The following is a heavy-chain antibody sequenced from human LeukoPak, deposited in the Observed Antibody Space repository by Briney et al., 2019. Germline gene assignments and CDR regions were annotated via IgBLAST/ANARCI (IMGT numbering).Heavy chain of an antibody. D-gene: IGHD3-22*01. CDR2: IGCGGSTT. Sequence: PGGSLRLSCAASGFTFSNYAMSWVRQAPGKGLEWVSAIGCGGSTTYYADSVKGRFTISRDNSKNTLYLQMNSLGAEDTAIYYCAKARGYFDSSGYRYFDYWGQGTLVTVSS. J-gene: IGHJ4*02. CDR3: AKARGYFDSSGYRYFDY. V-gene: IGHV3-23*01. CDR1: GFTFSNYA.